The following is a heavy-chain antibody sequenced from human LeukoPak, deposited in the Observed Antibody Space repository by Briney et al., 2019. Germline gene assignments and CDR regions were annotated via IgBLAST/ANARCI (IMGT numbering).Heavy chain of an antibody. CDR3: TCDLDRSNGL. CDR1: GFTFSSYS. J-gene: IGHJ3*01. D-gene: IGHD2-8*01. CDR2: ISSSSSYI. V-gene: IGHV3-21*01. Sequence: PGGSLRLSCSASGFTFSSYSMNWVRQAPGKGLEWVSSISSSSSYIYYADSVKGRFTISRDNAKSSLYLQMNSLRPEDTAVYYCTCDLDRSNGLWGQGTMVTVSS.